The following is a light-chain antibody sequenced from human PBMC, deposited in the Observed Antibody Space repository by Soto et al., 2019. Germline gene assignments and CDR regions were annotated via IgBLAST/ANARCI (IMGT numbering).Light chain of an antibody. J-gene: IGKJ1*01. CDR1: QSISNW. V-gene: IGKV1-5*01. CDR3: QQYETYPPRT. CDR2: HAS. Sequence: DLQRTQSPSTLSASVGDRVTITCRSSQSISNWLAWYQQKPGTAATVLIYHASNLQNGVPSRFSASGSGTEFTLTISGMQPDDFATHYCQQYETYPPRTFAQGTTV.